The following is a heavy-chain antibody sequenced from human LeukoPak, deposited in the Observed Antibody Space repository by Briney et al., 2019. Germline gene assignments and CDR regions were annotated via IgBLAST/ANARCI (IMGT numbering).Heavy chain of an antibody. CDR3: ARDWYSGSMDVFDI. CDR2: INYTGRT. Sequence: PSETLSLTCAVYGGSFTEYHWSWIRQPPGKSLEWIGEINYTGRTHYNPSLTSRVTISIDMSERQFSLRLTSVTAADTAIYYCARDWYSGSMDVFDIWGQGTMVTVSS. D-gene: IGHD6-13*01. CDR1: GGSFTEYH. J-gene: IGHJ3*02. V-gene: IGHV4-34*01.